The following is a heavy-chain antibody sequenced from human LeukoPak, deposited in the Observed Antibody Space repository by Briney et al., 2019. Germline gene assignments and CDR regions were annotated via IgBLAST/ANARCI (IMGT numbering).Heavy chain of an antibody. CDR1: EFTFSNYW. J-gene: IGHJ4*02. CDR2: IKQGGSEK. CDR3: ARGIAVAGTGNY. V-gene: IGHV3-7*05. D-gene: IGHD6-19*01. Sequence: PGGSLRLSCEVSEFTFSNYWMSWVRQAPGKGPEWVANIKQGGSEKYYVDSVKGRFTISRDNAKNSLFLQMDSLRADDTAVYYCARGIAVAGTGNYWGQGTLVTVSS.